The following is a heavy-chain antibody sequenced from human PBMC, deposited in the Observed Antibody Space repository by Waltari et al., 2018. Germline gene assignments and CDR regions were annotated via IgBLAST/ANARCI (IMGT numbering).Heavy chain of an antibody. D-gene: IGHD2-2*03. J-gene: IGHJ5*02. Sequence: QVQLQESGPGLVRPSETLSLTCDVSGYFINTGFFWGWIRQPPGKGLEWIGNIYHDGTTYSNPSLNHRLMISVDTSKNQFSLRLNFVDVADTAVYYCARQTLGYCTSAACRRLETWGQGILVTVSS. V-gene: IGHV4-38-2*01. CDR2: IYHDGTT. CDR3: ARQTLGYCTSAACRRLET. CDR1: GYFINTGFF.